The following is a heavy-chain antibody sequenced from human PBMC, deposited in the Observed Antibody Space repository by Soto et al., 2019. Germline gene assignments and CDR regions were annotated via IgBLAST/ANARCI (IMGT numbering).Heavy chain of an antibody. Sequence: SQTLSLTCAISGDSVSSNSAAWNWIRQSPSRGLEWLGRTYYRSKWYNDYAVSVKSRITINPVTSKNQFSLQLNSVTPEDTAVYYCARVSLASGVSGFDYWGQGTLVTVSS. CDR3: ARVSLASGVSGFDY. CDR2: TYYRSKWYN. V-gene: IGHV6-1*01. J-gene: IGHJ4*02. D-gene: IGHD6-13*01. CDR1: GDSVSSNSAA.